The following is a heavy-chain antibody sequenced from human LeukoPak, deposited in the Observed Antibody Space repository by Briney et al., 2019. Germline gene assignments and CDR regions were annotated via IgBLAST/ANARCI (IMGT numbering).Heavy chain of an antibody. Sequence: SVKVSCKASGGTFSSYAISRVRQAPGQGLEWMGRIIPILGIANYAQKFQGRVTITADKSTSTAYMELSSLRSEDTAVYYCARDGSRYYGSEAGGYFDYWGQGTLVTVSS. CDR3: ARDGSRYYGSEAGGYFDY. CDR2: IIPILGIA. J-gene: IGHJ4*02. V-gene: IGHV1-69*04. D-gene: IGHD3-10*01. CDR1: GGTFSSYA.